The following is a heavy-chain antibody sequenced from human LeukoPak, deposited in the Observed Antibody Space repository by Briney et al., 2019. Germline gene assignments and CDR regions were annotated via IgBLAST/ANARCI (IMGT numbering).Heavy chain of an antibody. V-gene: IGHV3-23*01. Sequence: GGSLRLSCAASGFTFDHYLMSWVRQAPGKGLEWVSAISGSGGSTYYAESVEGRFTVSRDNSKNTLYLQMNSLRAEDTAVYYCARDDGWGGPPFDYWGQGTLVTVSS. CDR1: GFTFDHYL. CDR3: ARDDGWGGPPFDY. D-gene: IGHD3-16*01. CDR2: ISGSGGST. J-gene: IGHJ4*02.